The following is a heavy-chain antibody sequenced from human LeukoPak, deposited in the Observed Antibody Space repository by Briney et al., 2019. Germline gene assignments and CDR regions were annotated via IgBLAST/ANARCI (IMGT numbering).Heavy chain of an antibody. D-gene: IGHD6-6*01. J-gene: IGHJ5*02. V-gene: IGHV4-4*07. Sequence: SETLSLTCTVSGGSISSYYWSWIRQPAGKGLEWIGRIYTSGSTNYNPSLKSRVTMSVDTSKNQFSLKLSSVTAADTAVYYCARGGEYSSSSENWFDPWGQGTLVTVSS. CDR1: GGSISSYY. CDR3: ARGGEYSSSSENWFDP. CDR2: IYTSGST.